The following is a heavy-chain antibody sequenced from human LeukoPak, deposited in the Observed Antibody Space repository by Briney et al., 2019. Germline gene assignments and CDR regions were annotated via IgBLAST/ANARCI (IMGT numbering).Heavy chain of an antibody. CDR3: AGERGEEYSSGWYKRNYFDN. J-gene: IGHJ4*02. Sequence: PGGSLRLSCAASGFTFSSYAMSWIRQPPGKGLEWIASGDYSGGAYYNPSLESRVAISADMSKNQFSLKLTPVTGADTAVYYCAGERGEEYSSGWYKRNYFDNWGQGIRVTVSS. CDR2: GDYSGGA. V-gene: IGHV4-39*07. CDR1: GFTFSSYA. D-gene: IGHD6-19*01.